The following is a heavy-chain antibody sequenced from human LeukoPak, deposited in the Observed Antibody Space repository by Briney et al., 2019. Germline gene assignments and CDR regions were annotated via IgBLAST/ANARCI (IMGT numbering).Heavy chain of an antibody. CDR3: ARGRRSYYFDY. CDR2: VNSDGSST. CDR1: GFTFSNYW. Sequence: GGSLRLSCAASGFTFSNYWMHWVRQAPGKGVVWVSRVNSDGSSTSYADSVKGRFTISRDNAKNTLYLQMNSLRAEDTAVYYCARGRRSYYFDYWGQGTLVTVSS. V-gene: IGHV3-74*01. J-gene: IGHJ4*02.